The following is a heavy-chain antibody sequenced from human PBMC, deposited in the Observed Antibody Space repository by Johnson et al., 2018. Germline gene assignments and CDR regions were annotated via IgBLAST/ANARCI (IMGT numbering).Heavy chain of an antibody. Sequence: EVQLLESGGGLVQPGGSLKLSCAASGFTFSGSAMHWVRQASGKGLEWVGRIRSKANSYAKAYAASVTGRFTISRDDSKNPAYLQMTSLKPEDTAVYYCTKPLGYCSSTRCYGPYYYYYMDVWGKGTTVTVSS. D-gene: IGHD2-2*01. CDR3: TKPLGYCSSTRCYGPYYYYYMDV. CDR1: GFTFSGSA. CDR2: IRSKANSYAK. J-gene: IGHJ6*03. V-gene: IGHV3-73*01.